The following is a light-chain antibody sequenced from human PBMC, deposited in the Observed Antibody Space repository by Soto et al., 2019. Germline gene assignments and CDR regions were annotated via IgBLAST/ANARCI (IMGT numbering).Light chain of an antibody. CDR2: GAS. V-gene: IGKV3-15*01. J-gene: IGKJ1*01. Sequence: EIVITPSPVPPALFPGEKATLSLRASQTVTTDLAWYQQKPGQAPRLVIHGASTRATDFPARFSGSGSGTEFTLTISSLQSEDFAVYYCQQYNNWPPWTFGQGTKVDIK. CDR1: QTVTTD. CDR3: QQYNNWPPWT.